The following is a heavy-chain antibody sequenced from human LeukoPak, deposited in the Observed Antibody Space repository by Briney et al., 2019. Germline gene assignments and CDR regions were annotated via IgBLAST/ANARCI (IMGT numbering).Heavy chain of an antibody. Sequence: ASVKVSFKSSGYTFTGYYMHWVRQAPGQGLEWMGWINPNSGGTNYAQKFQGRVTMTRDTSISTAYMELSRLRSDDTAVYYCARVGAVAGSHFDYWGQGTLVTVSS. V-gene: IGHV1-2*02. CDR1: GYTFTGYY. CDR3: ARVGAVAGSHFDY. CDR2: INPNSGGT. D-gene: IGHD6-19*01. J-gene: IGHJ4*02.